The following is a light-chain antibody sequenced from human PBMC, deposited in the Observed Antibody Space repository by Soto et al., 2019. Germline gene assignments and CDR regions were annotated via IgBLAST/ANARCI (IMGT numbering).Light chain of an antibody. V-gene: IGKV3-15*01. CDR1: QSVSSN. CDR3: QQYNDWPRA. J-gene: IGKJ4*01. CDR2: GAS. Sequence: EIVMTQSPVTLSVSPGERATLSCRASQSVSSNLAWYQQKPGQAPRLLIYGASTRATDIPARFSGSGSGTEFTLTISSLESEDFGLYYCQQYNDWPRAFGGGTKVEIK.